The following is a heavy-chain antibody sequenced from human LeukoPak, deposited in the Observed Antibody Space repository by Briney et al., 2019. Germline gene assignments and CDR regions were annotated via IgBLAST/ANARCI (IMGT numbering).Heavy chain of an antibody. Sequence: GASVKVSCKASGGTFSSYAISWVRQAPGQGLEWMGIINPSGGSTSCAQKFQGRVTMTRDTSTSTVYMELSSLRSEDTAVYYCARGGGSYYLDYFDYWGQGTLVTVSS. V-gene: IGHV1-46*01. CDR3: ARGGGSYYLDYFDY. J-gene: IGHJ4*02. CDR1: GGTFSSYA. D-gene: IGHD1-26*01. CDR2: INPSGGST.